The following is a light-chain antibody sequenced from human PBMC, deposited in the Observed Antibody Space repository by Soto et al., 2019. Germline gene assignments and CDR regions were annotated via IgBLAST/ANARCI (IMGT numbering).Light chain of an antibody. CDR2: EVS. Sequence: LTQPPSASGSLGQSVTIPCTGTSSDVGRYNYVSWYQQHPGKVPKLLIYEVSNRPSGVPDRFSGSKSGNTASLTVSGLQPEDEADYYCNSYAGGDWVFGVGTKVTVL. V-gene: IGLV2-8*01. CDR3: NSYAGGDWV. CDR1: SSDVGRYNY. J-gene: IGLJ3*02.